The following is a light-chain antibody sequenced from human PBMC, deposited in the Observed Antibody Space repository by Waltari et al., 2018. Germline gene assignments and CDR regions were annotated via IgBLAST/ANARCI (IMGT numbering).Light chain of an antibody. Sequence: DILKTQSPAALSVSPGERATFSCRASQSISSNLAWYQQKPGQAPRLLIFDASTRATGVPARFRGSGSGTEFTLTISSLQSEDSAIYYCQQYNRWPPLTFGGGTKVEIK. J-gene: IGKJ4*01. CDR2: DAS. V-gene: IGKV3-15*01. CDR1: QSISSN. CDR3: QQYNRWPPLT.